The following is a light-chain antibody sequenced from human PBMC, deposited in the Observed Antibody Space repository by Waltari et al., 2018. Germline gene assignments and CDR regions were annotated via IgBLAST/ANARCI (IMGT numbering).Light chain of an antibody. CDR3: QQYYSIWGLN. CDR2: WAS. CDR1: PSVLYSSNNKNY. J-gene: IGKJ3*01. V-gene: IGKV4-1*01. Sequence: DIVMTQSPDSLAVSLGERATINCKSSPSVLYSSNNKNYLAWYQQKPGQPPKLLIYWASTRESGVPDRFSGSGSGTDFTLTISSLQAEDVAVYYCQQYYSIWGLNFGPGTKVDIK.